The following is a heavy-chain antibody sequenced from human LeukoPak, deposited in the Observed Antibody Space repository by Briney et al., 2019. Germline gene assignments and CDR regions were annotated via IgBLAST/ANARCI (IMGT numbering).Heavy chain of an antibody. J-gene: IGHJ3*02. Sequence: PSETLSLTCTVSGGSISSGGYYWSWIRQHPGKGLEWIGYIYYSGSTYYNPSLKGRVTISVDTSKNQFSLKLSSVTAADTAVYYCARASTGESKSGYYDSSGYGWAFDIWGQGTMVTVSS. CDR3: ARASTGESKSGYYDSSGYGWAFDI. V-gene: IGHV4-31*03. CDR2: IYYSGST. CDR1: GGSISSGGYY. D-gene: IGHD3-22*01.